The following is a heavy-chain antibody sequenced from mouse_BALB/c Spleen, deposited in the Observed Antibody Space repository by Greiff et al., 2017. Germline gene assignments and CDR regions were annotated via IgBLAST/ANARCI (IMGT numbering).Heavy chain of an antibody. CDR2: SRNKANDYTT. V-gene: IGHV7-1*02. D-gene: IGHD2-3*01. J-gene: IGHJ3*01. Sequence: EVKVIESGGGLVQPGGSLRLSCATSGFTFSDFYMEWVRQPPGKRLEWIAASRNKANDYTTEYSASVKGRFIVSRDTSQSILYLQMNALRAEDTAIYYCARDAPDGYYRGFAYWGQGTLVTVSA. CDR3: ARDAPDGYYRGFAY. CDR1: GFTFSDFY.